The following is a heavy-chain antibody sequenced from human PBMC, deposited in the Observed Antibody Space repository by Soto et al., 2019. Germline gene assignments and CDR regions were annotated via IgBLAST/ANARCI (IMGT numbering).Heavy chain of an antibody. Sequence: GESLKISCKGSGYSFTSYWIGWVRQMPGKGLEWKGIIYPGDSDTRYSPSFQGQVTISRDNAKNSLYLQMNSLRDEDTAVYYCARDFDCADGVCYTGYYYYGLDVWGQGTTVTVSS. J-gene: IGHJ6*02. D-gene: IGHD2-8*01. CDR3: ARDFDCADGVCYTGYYYYGLDV. CDR2: IYPGDSDT. V-gene: IGHV5-51*01. CDR1: GYSFTSYW.